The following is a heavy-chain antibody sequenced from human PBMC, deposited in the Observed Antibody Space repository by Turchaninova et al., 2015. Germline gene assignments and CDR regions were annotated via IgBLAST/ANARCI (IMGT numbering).Heavy chain of an antibody. Sequence: GLVKPSGTLSLTCAVSGHSISSTIWWSWVRQTPGKGLEWIGEIYHSGSTFYNPSLKSRVTILVDKSKNQFSLRLSSVTAADTAVYYCARDLDYFGSGSPPGYWGQGTLVTVSS. D-gene: IGHD3-10*01. V-gene: IGHV4-4*02. CDR2: IYHSGST. CDR1: GHSISSTIW. CDR3: ARDLDYFGSGSPPGY. J-gene: IGHJ4*02.